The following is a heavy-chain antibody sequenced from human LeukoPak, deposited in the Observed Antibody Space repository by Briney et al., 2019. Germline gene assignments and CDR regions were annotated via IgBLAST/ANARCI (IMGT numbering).Heavy chain of an antibody. J-gene: IGHJ6*02. V-gene: IGHV4-59*12. CDR1: GGSISSYY. CDR2: IYYSGST. D-gene: IGHD5-12*01. Sequence: SETLSLTCTVSGGSISSYYWSWIRQPPGKGLEWIGYIYYSGSTNYNPSLKSRVTISVDKSNNHFSLKMNSVTAADTAVYYCARDSATTLGSYYYGLDVWGQGTTVTVSS. CDR3: ARDSATTLGSYYYGLDV.